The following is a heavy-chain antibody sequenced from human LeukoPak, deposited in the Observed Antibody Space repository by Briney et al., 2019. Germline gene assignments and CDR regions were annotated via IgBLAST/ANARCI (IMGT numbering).Heavy chain of an antibody. V-gene: IGHV3-33*01. CDR2: IWYDGSKR. D-gene: IGHD1-26*01. Sequence: GGSLRLSCAASGFAFSSYGMHWVRQAPGKGLEWVAVIWYDGSKRYYADSVTGRFTVSRDNSRNTLYLQMNSLRADDTAVYYCARYNSGRFDYWGQGTRVTVSS. CDR1: GFAFSSYG. J-gene: IGHJ4*01. CDR3: ARYNSGRFDY.